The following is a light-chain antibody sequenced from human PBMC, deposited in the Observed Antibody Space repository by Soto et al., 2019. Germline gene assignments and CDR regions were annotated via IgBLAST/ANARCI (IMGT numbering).Light chain of an antibody. J-gene: IGKJ4*01. CDR3: HQYSASHT. V-gene: IGKV3-20*01. CDR1: QSVSSNY. Sequence: EVVLTQSPGTLSLSPGESATLSCRASQSVSSNYLAWYQQKPGQAPRLLIYGVSTRATGIPDRFSGSGSGTEFTLTISSLQPDDSATYFCHQYSASHTFGGGTKVEIK. CDR2: GVS.